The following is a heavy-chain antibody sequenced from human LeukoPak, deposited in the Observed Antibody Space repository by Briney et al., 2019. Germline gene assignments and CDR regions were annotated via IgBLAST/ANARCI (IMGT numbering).Heavy chain of an antibody. D-gene: IGHD3-22*01. CDR1: GFTFSSYS. V-gene: IGHV3-48*02. J-gene: IGHJ5*02. CDR2: ISSSSTI. Sequence: GGSLRLSCAAPGFTFSSYSMNWVRQAPGKGLEWVSYISSSSTIYYADSVKGRFTISRDNAKNSLYLQMNSLRDEDTAVYYCARDSGTYYYDSSGYPWGQGTLVTVSS. CDR3: ARDSGTYYYDSSGYP.